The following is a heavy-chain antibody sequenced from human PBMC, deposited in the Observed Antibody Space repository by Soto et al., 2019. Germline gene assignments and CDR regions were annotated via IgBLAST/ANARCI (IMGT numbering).Heavy chain of an antibody. V-gene: IGHV1-46*03. D-gene: IGHD4-17*01. CDR1: GHTFTGYY. CDR2: INPSGGST. CDR3: ARDLGYGDYEIDY. J-gene: IGHJ4*02. Sequence: APVKASCKASGHTFTGYYMPWFRQAPGQGFEWMGIINPSGGSTSYAQKFQGRVTMTRDTSTSTVYMELSSLRSEDTAVYYCARDLGYGDYEIDYWGQGTLVTVSS.